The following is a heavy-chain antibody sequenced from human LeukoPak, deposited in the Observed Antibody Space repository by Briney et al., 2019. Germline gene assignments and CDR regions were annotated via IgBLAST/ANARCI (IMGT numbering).Heavy chain of an antibody. CDR3: ATSWAAISKDDAFDI. CDR2: IYYSGST. Sequence: PSETLSLTCTVSGGSISSYYWSWIRQPPGKGLEWIGYIYYSGSTNYNPSLESRVTISVDTSKNQFSLKLSSVTAADTAVYYCATSWAAISKDDAFDIWGQGTMVTVSS. V-gene: IGHV4-59*01. J-gene: IGHJ3*02. CDR1: GGSISSYY. D-gene: IGHD2-2*02.